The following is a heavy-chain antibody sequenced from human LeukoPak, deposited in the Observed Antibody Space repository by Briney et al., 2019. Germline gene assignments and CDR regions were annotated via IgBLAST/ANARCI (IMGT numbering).Heavy chain of an antibody. CDR2: IYYSGST. CDR1: GDSISSYY. D-gene: IGHD3-3*01. V-gene: IGHV4-59*01. J-gene: IGHJ6*03. Sequence: PSETLSLTCTVSGDSISSYYWSWIRQPPGKGLEWIGYIYYSGSTNYNPSLKSRVTISVDTSKNQFSLKLSSVTAADTAVYYCASVTAHYDFWSGYYPRYMDVWGKGTTVTVSS. CDR3: ASVTAHYDFWSGYYPRYMDV.